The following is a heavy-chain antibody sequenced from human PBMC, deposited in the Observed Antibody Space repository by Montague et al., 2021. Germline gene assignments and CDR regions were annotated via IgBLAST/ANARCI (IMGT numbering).Heavy chain of an antibody. CDR3: ASLPYSSAWPYYFDH. D-gene: IGHD6-19*01. CDR2: ISSSSLYI. J-gene: IGHJ4*02. V-gene: IGHV3-21*01. CDR1: GFTFSNYT. Sequence: SLRLSCAASGFTFSNYTINWVRQAPGKGLEWVSSISSSSLYIDYADSVKGRFTISRDNAKNSLYLQMNSLRAEDTAVYYCASLPYSSAWPYYFDHWGQGTLVTVSS.